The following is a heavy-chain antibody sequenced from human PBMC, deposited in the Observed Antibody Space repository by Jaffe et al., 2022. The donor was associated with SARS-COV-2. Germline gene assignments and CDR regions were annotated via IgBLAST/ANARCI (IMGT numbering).Heavy chain of an antibody. V-gene: IGHV1-46*01. Sequence: QVQLVQSGAEVKKPGASVKVSCKASGYTFTSYYMHWVRQAPGQGLEWMGIINPSGGSTSYAQKFQGRVTMTRDTSTSTVYMELSSLRSEDTAVYYCARDGPRRAGGPNYYYYGMDVWGQGTTVTVSS. CDR3: ARDGPRRAGGPNYYYYGMDV. D-gene: IGHD3-10*01. J-gene: IGHJ6*02. CDR2: INPSGGST. CDR1: GYTFTSYY.